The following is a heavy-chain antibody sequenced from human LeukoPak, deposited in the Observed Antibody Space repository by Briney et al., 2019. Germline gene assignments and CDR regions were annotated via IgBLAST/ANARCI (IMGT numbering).Heavy chain of an antibody. CDR1: GFTFSSYG. D-gene: IGHD1-7*01. J-gene: IGHJ4*02. Sequence: GGSLRLSCAASGFTFSSYGMHWVRQAPGKGLEWVAVIWYDGSNKYYADSVKGRFTISRDNSKNTLYLQMDSLRPEDTAVYYCAKDYWNSKYYFDYWGQGTLVTVSS. V-gene: IGHV3-30*02. CDR2: IWYDGSNK. CDR3: AKDYWNSKYYFDY.